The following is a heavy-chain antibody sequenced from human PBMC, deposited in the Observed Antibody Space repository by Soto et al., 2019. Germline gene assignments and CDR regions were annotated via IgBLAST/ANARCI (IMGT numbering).Heavy chain of an antibody. J-gene: IGHJ4*02. D-gene: IGHD4-17*01. Sequence: SETLSLTCAVSGGSISTSNWWSWVRQPPGKGLEWIGEIYHSGSTNYSPSLKSRVTISVDTSKNQFSLKLSSVTAADTAVYYCARKATVTTCFDYWGQGTLVTVS. CDR2: IYHSGST. CDR1: GGSISTSNW. CDR3: ARKATVTTCFDY. V-gene: IGHV4-4*02.